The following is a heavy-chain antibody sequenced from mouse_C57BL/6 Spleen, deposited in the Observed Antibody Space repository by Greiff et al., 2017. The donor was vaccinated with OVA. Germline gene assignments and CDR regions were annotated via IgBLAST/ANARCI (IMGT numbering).Heavy chain of an antibody. CDR1: GYTFTSYW. Sequence: QVQLQQPGAELVKPGASVKLSCKASGYTFTSYWMHWVKQRPGQGLEWIGMIHPNSGSTNYNEKFKSKATLTVDKSSSTAYMQLSSLTSEDSAVYYCARVDYGSRYYAMDYWGQGTSVTVSS. CDR2: IHPNSGST. D-gene: IGHD1-1*01. V-gene: IGHV1-64*01. CDR3: ARVDYGSRYYAMDY. J-gene: IGHJ4*01.